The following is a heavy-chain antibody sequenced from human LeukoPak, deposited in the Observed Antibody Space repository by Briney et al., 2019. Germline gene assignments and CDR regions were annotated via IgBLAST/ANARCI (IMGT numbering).Heavy chain of an antibody. V-gene: IGHV3-74*01. Sequence: GGSLRLSCAASGFTFSSYWMHWVRQAPGKGLVWVSRINSDGSSTYYADSVKGRFTISRDNSKNTLYLQMNSLRAEDTAVYYCARGGPAAGRFDYWGQGTLVTVSS. D-gene: IGHD6-13*01. CDR2: INSDGSST. J-gene: IGHJ4*02. CDR1: GFTFSSYW. CDR3: ARGGPAAGRFDY.